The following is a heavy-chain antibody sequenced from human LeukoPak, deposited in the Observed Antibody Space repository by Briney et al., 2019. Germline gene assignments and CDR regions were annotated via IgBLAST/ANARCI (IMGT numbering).Heavy chain of an antibody. V-gene: IGHV4-59*01. D-gene: IGHD6-13*01. CDR2: IYYSGST. J-gene: IGHJ5*02. Sequence: SQTLSLTCTVSGGSISTYYWSWIRQPPGKGLEWIGYIYYSGSTNYNPSLKSRVSISVDTSKNQFSLKLSSVTAADTAVYYCAARSDSSSWYRLDPWGQGTLVTVSS. CDR1: GGSISTYY. CDR3: AARSDSSSWYRLDP.